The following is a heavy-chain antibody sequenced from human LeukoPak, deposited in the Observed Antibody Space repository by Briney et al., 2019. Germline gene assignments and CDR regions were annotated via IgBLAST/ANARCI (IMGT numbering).Heavy chain of an antibody. CDR1: GFTFNRVW. CDR2: IKEDGSEK. J-gene: IGHJ4*02. CDR3: AMGTLADV. D-gene: IGHD1-1*01. Sequence: GGSLILSCAASGFTFNRVWMTWVRQAPGKGLEWVANIKEDGSEKWYGGSVKGRFTISRDNAKDSLYLQMNSLRVEDTALYYCAMGTLADVWGPGTLVTVSS. V-gene: IGHV3-7*05.